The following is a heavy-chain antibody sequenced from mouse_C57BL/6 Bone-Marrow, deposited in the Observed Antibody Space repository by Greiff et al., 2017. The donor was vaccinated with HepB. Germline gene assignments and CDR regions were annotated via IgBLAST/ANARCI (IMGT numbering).Heavy chain of an antibody. CDR3: ARYYCGSRWYFDV. CDR2: IYPRSGNT. Sequence: QVQLQQSGAELARPGASVKLSCKASGYTFTSYGISWVKQRTGQGLEWIGEIYPRSGNTYYNEKFKGKATLTADKSSSTAYMELRSLTSEDSAVYFCARYYCGSRWYFDVWGTGTTVTVSS. J-gene: IGHJ1*03. D-gene: IGHD1-1*01. V-gene: IGHV1-81*01. CDR1: GYTFTSYG.